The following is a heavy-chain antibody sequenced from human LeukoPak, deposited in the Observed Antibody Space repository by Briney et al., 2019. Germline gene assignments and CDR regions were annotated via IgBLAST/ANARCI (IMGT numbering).Heavy chain of an antibody. CDR1: GFTFSTYA. CDR3: AKVTSSYNYFDY. Sequence: HPGGSLRLSCAASGFTFSTYAMSWVRQAPGKGREWVSTFSGSGGRTLYADPVKGRFVISRDNSKNTLYLQMNSLRAEDTAVYYCAKVTSSYNYFDYWGQGAPVTVSS. J-gene: IGHJ4*02. D-gene: IGHD2-2*01. V-gene: IGHV3-23*01. CDR2: FSGSGGRT.